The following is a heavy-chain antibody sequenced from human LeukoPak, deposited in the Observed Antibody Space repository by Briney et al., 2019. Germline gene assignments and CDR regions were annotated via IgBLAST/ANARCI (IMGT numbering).Heavy chain of an antibody. Sequence: GGSLRLSCAASGFIFSDYYMSWIRQAPGKGLEWVSYISSSGSTIYYADSVKGRFTISRDNAKNSLYLQMNSLRAEDTAVYYCARVTPVAGTTYFDYWGQGTLVTVSS. CDR1: GFIFSDYY. V-gene: IGHV3-11*04. D-gene: IGHD6-19*01. CDR2: ISSSGSTI. J-gene: IGHJ4*02. CDR3: ARVTPVAGTTYFDY.